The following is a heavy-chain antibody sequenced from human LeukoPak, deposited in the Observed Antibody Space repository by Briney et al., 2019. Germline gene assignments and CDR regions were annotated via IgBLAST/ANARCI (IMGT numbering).Heavy chain of an antibody. CDR1: EFTFSDYW. CDR2: IKKDGSEE. J-gene: IGHJ6*02. Sequence: QPGGSLRLSCAASEFTFSDYWMSWVRQAPGKGPEWVANIKKDGSEEHYVDSVKGRFTVSRDNAKNSLSLQMNSLRVEDTAVYYCATYDNWVAGDVWGQGTTVSVSS. V-gene: IGHV3-7*01. CDR3: ATYDNWVAGDV. D-gene: IGHD1-20*01.